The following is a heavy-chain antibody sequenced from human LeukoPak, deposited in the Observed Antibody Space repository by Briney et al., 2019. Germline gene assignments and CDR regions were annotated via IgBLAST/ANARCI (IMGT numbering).Heavy chain of an antibody. CDR1: GGTFSSYA. Sequence: SVKVSCKASGGTFSSYAISWVRQAPGQGLEWMGGIIPIFGTANYAQKFQGRVTITADESASTAYMELSSLRSEDTAVYYCARGGRYCSSTSCYGYGMDVWGKGTTVTVSS. CDR3: ARGGRYCSSTSCYGYGMDV. V-gene: IGHV1-69*13. D-gene: IGHD2-2*01. J-gene: IGHJ6*04. CDR2: IIPIFGTA.